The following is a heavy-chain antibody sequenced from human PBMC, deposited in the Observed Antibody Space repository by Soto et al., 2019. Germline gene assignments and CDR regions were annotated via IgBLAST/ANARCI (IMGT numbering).Heavy chain of an antibody. Sequence: PGGSLRLSCTASGFTFSDSAMTWVRQAPGKGLEWVSISSAAGRSTYHADSVRGRFTISRDNSRNTLYLRMTSLRADDTAVYYCAKNGQWLDVQLEYWGQGTQVTVSS. CDR2: SSAAGRST. D-gene: IGHD6-19*01. J-gene: IGHJ4*02. CDR3: AKNGQWLDVQLEY. V-gene: IGHV3-23*01. CDR1: GFTFSDSA.